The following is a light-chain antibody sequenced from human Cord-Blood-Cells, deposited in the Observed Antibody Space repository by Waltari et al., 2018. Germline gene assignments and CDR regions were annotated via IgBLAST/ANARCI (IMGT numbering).Light chain of an antibody. Sequence: EIVMTQSPATLSVSPGDRATLPCRASQSVSSNLAWYQQKPGQAPRLLIYGASTRATGIPARFSGSGSGTEFTLTISSLQSEDFAVYYCQQYNNWPPFTFGPGTKVDIK. J-gene: IGKJ3*01. CDR2: GAS. V-gene: IGKV3-15*01. CDR1: QSVSSN. CDR3: QQYNNWPPFT.